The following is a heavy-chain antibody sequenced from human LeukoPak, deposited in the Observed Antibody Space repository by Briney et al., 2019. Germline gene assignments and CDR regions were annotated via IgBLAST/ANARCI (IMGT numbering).Heavy chain of an antibody. J-gene: IGHJ5*02. CDR2: ISYDGSNK. V-gene: IGHV3-30*18. Sequence: GGSLRLSCAASGFTFSSYGMHWVRQAPGKGLEWVAVISYDGSNKYYADSVKDRFTISRDNSKNTLYLQMNSLRAEDTAVYYCAKTRKSYCSGGSCYSYWFDPWGQGTLVTVSS. CDR1: GFTFSSYG. D-gene: IGHD2-15*01. CDR3: AKTRKSYCSGGSCYSYWFDP.